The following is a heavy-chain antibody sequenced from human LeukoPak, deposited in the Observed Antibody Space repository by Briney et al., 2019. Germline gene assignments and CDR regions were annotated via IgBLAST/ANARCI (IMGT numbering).Heavy chain of an antibody. Sequence: SETLSLTCTVSGGSISSSSYYWGWIRQPPGKGLEWIGSIYYSGSTYYNPSLKSRVTISVDTSKNQFSLKLSSVTAADTAVYYCARLGSCGWVDYYYYYGMDVWGQGTTVTVSS. CDR3: ARLGSCGWVDYYYYYGMDV. D-gene: IGHD6-19*01. V-gene: IGHV4-39*01. J-gene: IGHJ6*02. CDR1: GGSISSSSYY. CDR2: IYYSGST.